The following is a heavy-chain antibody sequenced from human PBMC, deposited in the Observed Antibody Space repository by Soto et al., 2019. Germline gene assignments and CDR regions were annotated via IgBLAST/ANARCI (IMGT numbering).Heavy chain of an antibody. CDR2: IIPILGIA. CDR3: ARERGQDIVVVGAATYFDF. V-gene: IGHV1-69*08. CDR1: GGTFSSYT. Sequence: QVQLVQSGAEVKKPGSSVKVSCKASGGTFSSYTISWVRQAPGQGLEWMGRIIPILGIANYAQKFQGRVTVTADKSTSTAYMELSSLGSEDTALYCGARERGQDIVVVGAATYFDFWGKGTLVTVSS. J-gene: IGHJ4*02. D-gene: IGHD2-15*01.